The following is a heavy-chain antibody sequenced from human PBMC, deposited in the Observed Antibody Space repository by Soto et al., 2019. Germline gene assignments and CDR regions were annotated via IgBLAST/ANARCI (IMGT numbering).Heavy chain of an antibody. CDR3: ARVAEDYGDYGNGIDY. CDR1: GYTFTSYA. Sequence: ASVKVSCKASGYTFTSYAMHWVRQAPGQRLEWMGWINAGNGNTKYSQKFQGRVTITRDTSASTAYMELSSLRSEDTAVYYCARVAEDYGDYGNGIDYWGQGTLVTVSS. J-gene: IGHJ4*02. CDR2: INAGNGNT. V-gene: IGHV1-3*01. D-gene: IGHD4-17*01.